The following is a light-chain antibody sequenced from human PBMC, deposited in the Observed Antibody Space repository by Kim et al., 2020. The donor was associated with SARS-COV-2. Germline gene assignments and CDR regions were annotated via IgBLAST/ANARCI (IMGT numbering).Light chain of an antibody. J-gene: IGLJ2*01. Sequence: SYELTQPPSVSVSPGQTASITCSGVKLGDKYACWYQQKPGQSPVLVIYQDSKRPSGIPERFSGSNSGNTATLTISGTQAMDEADYYCQAWDSSTVVLGGG. CDR1: KLGDKY. V-gene: IGLV3-1*01. CDR3: QAWDSSTVV. CDR2: QDS.